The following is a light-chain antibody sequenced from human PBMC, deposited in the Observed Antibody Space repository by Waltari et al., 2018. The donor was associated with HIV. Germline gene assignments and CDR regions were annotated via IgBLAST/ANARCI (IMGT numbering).Light chain of an antibody. CDR1: RSTVSNNH. Sequence: QSVLAQPRSVSGTLGQRVNISCSGSRSTVSNNHVYWYQLVPGVAPKLLIYRNNQRPSGVPDRFSGSKSGTSASLAISGLRTEDEAEYYCAAWDDRLSGRLFGGGTKVTVL. V-gene: IGLV1-47*01. J-gene: IGLJ2*01. CDR2: RNN. CDR3: AAWDDRLSGRL.